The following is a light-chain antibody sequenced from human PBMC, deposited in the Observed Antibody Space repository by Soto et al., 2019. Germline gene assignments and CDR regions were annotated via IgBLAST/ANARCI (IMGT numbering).Light chain of an antibody. CDR2: STN. CDR3: AAWDGSLNVVL. Sequence: CALTQPPSASGTPGQRVTISCSGSSSNIGTNTVNWYQQLPGSAPQLLLYSTNQRPSGVPGRFSGSKSGTSASLAISGLQSDAEADYYCAAWDGSLNVVLFGGGTQLTVL. V-gene: IGLV1-44*01. J-gene: IGLJ2*01. CDR1: SSNIGTNT.